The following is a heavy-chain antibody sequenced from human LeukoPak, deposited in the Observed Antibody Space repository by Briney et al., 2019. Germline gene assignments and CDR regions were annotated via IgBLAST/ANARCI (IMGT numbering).Heavy chain of an antibody. J-gene: IGHJ5*02. D-gene: IGHD2-2*01. CDR1: GGTFSGYA. V-gene: IGHV1-69*06. CDR2: IIPIFGTA. Sequence: SGKVSCTASGGTFSGYAISWVRQAPGQGLEWMGGIIPIFGTANYAQKFQGRVTITADKSTSTAYMELSSLRSEDTAVYYCARVGDDCGSTSCTTYNWFDPWGQGTLVTVSS. CDR3: ARVGDDCGSTSCTTYNWFDP.